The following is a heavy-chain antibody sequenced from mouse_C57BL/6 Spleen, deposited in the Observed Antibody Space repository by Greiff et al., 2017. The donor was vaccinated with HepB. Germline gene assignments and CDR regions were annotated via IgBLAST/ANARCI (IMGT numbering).Heavy chain of an antibody. CDR1: GFTFSSYA. CDR3: ARDRGGLYAMDD. Sequence: EVKLMESGGGLVKPGGSLKLSCAASGFTFSSYAMSWVRQTPEKRLEWVATISDGGSYTYYPDNVKGRFTISRDNAKNNLYLQMSHLKSEDTAMYYCARDRGGLYAMDDWGQGTSVTVSS. D-gene: IGHD1-1*02. V-gene: IGHV5-4*01. J-gene: IGHJ4*01. CDR2: ISDGGSYT.